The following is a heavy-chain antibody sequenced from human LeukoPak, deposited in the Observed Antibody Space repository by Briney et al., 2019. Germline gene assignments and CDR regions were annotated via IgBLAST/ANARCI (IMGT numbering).Heavy chain of an antibody. CDR2: IYYGGNT. J-gene: IGHJ1*01. V-gene: IGHV4-39*01. CDR3: ARQSKGIIVITDFQH. Sequence: PSETLSLTCTVSGGSISSSSYYWGWIRQPPGKGLEWIGSIYYGGNTYYSPSLKSRVTISVDTSKNLFSLKLSSVTAADTAVYYCARQSKGIIVITDFQHWGQGTLVTVSS. CDR1: GGSISSSSYY. D-gene: IGHD3-22*01.